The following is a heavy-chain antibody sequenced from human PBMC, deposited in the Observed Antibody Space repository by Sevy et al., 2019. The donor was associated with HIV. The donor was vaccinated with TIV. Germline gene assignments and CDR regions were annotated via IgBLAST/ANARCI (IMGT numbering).Heavy chain of an antibody. J-gene: IGHJ4*02. V-gene: IGHV3-48*02. CDR3: ARKREAAAGTNKEFDY. CDR1: GFTFSSYS. CDR2: ISSSSSTI. Sequence: GGSLRLSCAASGFTFSSYSMNWVRQAPGKGLEWVSYISSSSSTIYYADSVKGRFTISRDNAKNSLYLQMNSLRDEDTAVYYCARKREAAAGTNKEFDYWGQGTLVTVSS. D-gene: IGHD6-13*01.